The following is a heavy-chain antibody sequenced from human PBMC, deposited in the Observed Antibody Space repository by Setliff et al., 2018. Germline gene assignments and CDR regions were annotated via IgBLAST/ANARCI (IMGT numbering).Heavy chain of an antibody. CDR2: IKSNTDGGTT. J-gene: IGHJ4*02. CDR3: NSRITVLRGVTVL. Sequence: GGSLRLSCTASGFTLTNAWMNLVRQAPGKGLEWVGRIKSNTDGGTTDYAAPVKVRFIISRDDSKDTVFLQMNSLKTEDTALYYCNSRITVLRGVTVLWGQGSLVSVSS. CDR1: GFTLTNAW. D-gene: IGHD3-10*01. V-gene: IGHV3-15*01.